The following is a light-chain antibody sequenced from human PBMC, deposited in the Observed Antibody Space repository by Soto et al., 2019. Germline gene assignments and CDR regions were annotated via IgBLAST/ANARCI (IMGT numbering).Light chain of an antibody. V-gene: IGLV1-51*01. Sequence: QSVLTQSHSVSAAPGQTVTIYCSGSSSNIGNNYVSWYQQLPGTAHKLLIYDNNKRPSGIPDRFSGSKSGTSGTMDITGLQTGDEADYYCATWDGSLPGEVFGGGTKLTV. CDR1: SSNIGNNY. CDR2: DNN. J-gene: IGLJ2*01. CDR3: ATWDGSLPGEV.